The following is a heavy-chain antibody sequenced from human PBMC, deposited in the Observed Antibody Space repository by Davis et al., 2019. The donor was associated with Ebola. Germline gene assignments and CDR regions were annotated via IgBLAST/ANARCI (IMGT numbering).Heavy chain of an antibody. V-gene: IGHV3-33*08. CDR2: IWFDGSKK. J-gene: IGHJ5*02. CDR3: ATGDYYDGEGYNR. Sequence: GESLKISCAASGFTFSDYSIHWVRQAPGKGLEWVAVIWFDGSKKDYADSAKGRFTISRDDSKKEVYLEMSSLRAEDTAVYYCATGDYYDGEGYNRWGQGTLVTVSS. D-gene: IGHD3-16*01. CDR1: GFTFSDYS.